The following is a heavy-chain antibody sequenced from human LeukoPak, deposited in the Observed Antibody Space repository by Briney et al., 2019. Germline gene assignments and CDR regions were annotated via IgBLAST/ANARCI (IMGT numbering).Heavy chain of an antibody. CDR2: IIPIFGTA. Sequence: SVKVSCKASGGTFSSYAISWVGQAPGQGLEWMGGIIPIFGTANYAQKFQGRVTITADESTSTAYMELSSLRSEDTAVYYCARDGEDIAVAGTNYFDYWGQGTLVTVSS. V-gene: IGHV1-69*01. CDR3: ARDGEDIAVAGTNYFDY. D-gene: IGHD6-19*01. J-gene: IGHJ4*02. CDR1: GGTFSSYA.